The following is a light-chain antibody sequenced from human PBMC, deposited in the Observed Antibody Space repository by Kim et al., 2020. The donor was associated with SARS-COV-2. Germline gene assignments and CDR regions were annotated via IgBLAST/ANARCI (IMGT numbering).Light chain of an antibody. V-gene: IGLV3-21*04. Sequence: RGTTDMITCGGNHLETKSVHWYQQKPGLAPVLGISYDTDRPSGIPERFSGSESGNTATLTFSRVEAGDKAVYYCLVWDSGTYRWVFGGGTQLTVL. CDR1: HLETKS. J-gene: IGLJ3*02. CDR2: YDT. CDR3: LVWDSGTYRWV.